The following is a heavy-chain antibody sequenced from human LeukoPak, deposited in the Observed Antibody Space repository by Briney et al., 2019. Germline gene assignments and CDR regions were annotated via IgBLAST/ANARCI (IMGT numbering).Heavy chain of an antibody. V-gene: IGHV1-2*06. Sequence: ASVKVSCKASGYTFTGYYMHWVRQAPGQGLKWMGRINPNSGGTNYAQKFQGRVTMTRDTSISTAYMELSRLRSDDTAVYYCASLAFDYYDSSGYELWGQGTLVTVSS. CDR2: INPNSGGT. J-gene: IGHJ4*02. CDR3: ASLAFDYYDSSGYEL. D-gene: IGHD3-22*01. CDR1: GYTFTGYY.